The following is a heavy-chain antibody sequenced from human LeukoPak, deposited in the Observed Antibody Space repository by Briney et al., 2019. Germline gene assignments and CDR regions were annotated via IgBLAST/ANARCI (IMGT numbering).Heavy chain of an antibody. CDR2: INHSGST. V-gene: IGHV4-34*01. J-gene: IGHJ4*02. Sequence: PSETLSLTCAVYGGSFSDYYWTWIRQPPGKGLEWIGEINHSGSTKYNPSLRSRVSISVDTSKNQFSLKLSSVTAADTAVYYCARGEHVDTAMEGGYYFDYWGQGTLVTVSS. CDR3: ARGEHVDTAMEGGYYFDY. CDR1: GGSFSDYY. D-gene: IGHD5-18*01.